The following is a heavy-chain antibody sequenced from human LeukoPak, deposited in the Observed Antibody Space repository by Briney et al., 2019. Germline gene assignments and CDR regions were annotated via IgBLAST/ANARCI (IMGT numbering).Heavy chain of an antibody. D-gene: IGHD2-2*01. CDR2: IWYDGSNK. Sequence: GGSPRLSCAASGLTFSSFGMHWVRQAPGNGLEWVAVIWYDGSNKYYADSVKGRFTISRDNSKNALYLQMNSLRAEDTAVYYCARDRGDSTSWYVTDYWGQGTLVTVSS. V-gene: IGHV3-33*01. CDR3: ARDRGDSTSWYVTDY. J-gene: IGHJ4*02. CDR1: GLTFSSFG.